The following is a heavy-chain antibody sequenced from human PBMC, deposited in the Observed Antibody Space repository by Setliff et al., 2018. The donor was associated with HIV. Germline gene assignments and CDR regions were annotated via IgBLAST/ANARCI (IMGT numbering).Heavy chain of an antibody. CDR1: GGSTSGHY. V-gene: IGHV4-4*09. CDR2: IYSSGST. D-gene: IGHD3-10*01. Sequence: SETLSLTCTVSGGSTSGHYWSWIRQPPGRGLEWIGYIYSSGSTNFNPPLQSRVTISVDTSKNQFSLKLSSVTAADTAVYYCARHSGVASPNWFDPWGQGTLVTVSS. CDR3: ARHSGVASPNWFDP. J-gene: IGHJ5*02.